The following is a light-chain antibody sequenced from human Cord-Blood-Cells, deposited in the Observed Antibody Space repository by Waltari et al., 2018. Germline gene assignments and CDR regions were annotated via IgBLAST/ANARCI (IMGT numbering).Light chain of an antibody. CDR1: KLGDKY. CDR3: QAWDSSTVV. J-gene: IGLJ2*01. V-gene: IGLV3-1*01. Sequence: SYELTQPPSVSVSPGQTASITCSGAKLGDKYACWYQQKPGQSPVLVISQDSKRPSGIPERFSGSNSGNTATLTISGTQAMDEADYYCQAWDSSTVVFGGGTKLTVL. CDR2: QDS.